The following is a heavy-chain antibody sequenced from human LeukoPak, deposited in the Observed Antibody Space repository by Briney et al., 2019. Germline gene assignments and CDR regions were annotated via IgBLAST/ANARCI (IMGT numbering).Heavy chain of an antibody. CDR1: GFTFSNYW. V-gene: IGHV3-7*01. CDR3: AGGTTQYYYYGMDV. CDR2: IKPDESAQ. D-gene: IGHD4-11*01. J-gene: IGHJ6*02. Sequence: GGSLRLSCAASGFTFSNYWMTWVRQAPGKGLEWVANIKPDESAQYYADSVRGRFTISRDSAKNSVFLQMNSLRAEDTAVYYCAGGTTQYYYYGMDVWGQGTTVTVSS.